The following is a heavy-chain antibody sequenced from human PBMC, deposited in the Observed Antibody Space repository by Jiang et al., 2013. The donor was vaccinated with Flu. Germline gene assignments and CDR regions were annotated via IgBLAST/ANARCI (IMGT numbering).Heavy chain of an antibody. CDR3: ARGQEEGSGPFDP. CDR1: YTFTSYD. J-gene: IGHJ5*02. V-gene: IGHV1-8*01. D-gene: IGHD3-10*01. CDR2: MNPNSGNT. Sequence: YTFTSYDINWVRQATGQGLEWMGWMNPNSGNTGYAQKFQGRVTMTRNTSISTAYMELSSLRSEDTAVYYCARGQEEGSGPFDPWGQGTLVTVSS.